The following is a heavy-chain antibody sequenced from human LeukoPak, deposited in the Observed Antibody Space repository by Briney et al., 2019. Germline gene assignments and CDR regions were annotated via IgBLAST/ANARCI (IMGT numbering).Heavy chain of an antibody. V-gene: IGHV1-46*01. CDR3: AREGRGVPGAIAAVKGFDY. D-gene: IGHD6-13*01. Sequence: ASVKVSCKASGDTFSSYYMHWVRQAPGQGLEWMGIITPSGDSTNYAQKFQGRVTMTRDMSTSTVYMELSSLRSEDTAIYYCAREGRGVPGAIAAVKGFDYWGQGTLVTVSS. CDR2: ITPSGDST. CDR1: GDTFSSYY. J-gene: IGHJ4*02.